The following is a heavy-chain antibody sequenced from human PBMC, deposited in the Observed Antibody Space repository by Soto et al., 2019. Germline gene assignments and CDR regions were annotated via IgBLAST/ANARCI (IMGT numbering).Heavy chain of an antibody. V-gene: IGHV3-21*01. CDR3: AREYCSSTSCAYYYYYMDV. CDR1: GFTFSSYS. Sequence: EVQLVESGGGLVKPGGSLRLSCAASGFTFSSYSMNWVRQAPGKGLEWVSSISSSSSYIYYADSVKGRFTISRDNDKNSLYLQMNSLRAEDTAVYYCAREYCSSTSCAYYYYYMDVWGKGTTVTVSS. CDR2: ISSSSSYI. D-gene: IGHD2-2*01. J-gene: IGHJ6*03.